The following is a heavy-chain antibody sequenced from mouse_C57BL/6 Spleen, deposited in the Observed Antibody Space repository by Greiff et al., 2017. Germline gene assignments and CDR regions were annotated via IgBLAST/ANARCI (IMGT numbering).Heavy chain of an antibody. V-gene: IGHV1-78*01. CDR1: GYTFTDHT. Sequence: QVHVKQSDAELVKPGSSVKISCKVSGYTFTDHTIHWMKQRPEQGLEWIGYIYPRDGSTKYNDEFKDKATLTADKSSSTAYMQLNSMTSEETSVYFCAREKTLKYYDFDYWGAGTTLTVSS. CDR3: AREKTLKYYDFDY. CDR2: IYPRDGST. J-gene: IGHJ2*01. D-gene: IGHD1-1*02.